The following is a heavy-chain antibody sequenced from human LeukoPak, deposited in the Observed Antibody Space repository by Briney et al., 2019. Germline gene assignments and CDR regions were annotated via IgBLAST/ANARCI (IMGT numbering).Heavy chain of an antibody. CDR2: IYSDGST. J-gene: IGHJ5*02. CDR3: ARDQRSESYYPWGWFDP. D-gene: IGHD1-26*01. V-gene: IGHV3-66*02. CDR1: GFAVSTNY. Sequence: GGSLRLSCAASGFAVSTNYLSWVRQAPGKGLEWVSVIYSDGSTYYTDSVKGRFTISRDNSKDTLYLQMNSLRPEDTAVYYCARDQRSESYYPWGWFDPWGQGTLVTVSS.